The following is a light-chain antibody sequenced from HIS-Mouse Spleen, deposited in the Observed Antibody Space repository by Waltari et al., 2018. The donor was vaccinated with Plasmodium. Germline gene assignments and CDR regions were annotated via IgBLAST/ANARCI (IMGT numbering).Light chain of an antibody. J-gene: IGKJ3*01. Sequence: EIVMTQSPATLSPSPGDRATPSGRASQSDSSNLAWYQQKPGQAPRLLIYGASTRATGIPARFSGSGSGTEFTLTISSLQSEDFAVYYCQQYNNWSFTFGPGTKVDIK. CDR1: QSDSSN. CDR3: QQYNNWSFT. V-gene: IGKV3-15*01. CDR2: GAS.